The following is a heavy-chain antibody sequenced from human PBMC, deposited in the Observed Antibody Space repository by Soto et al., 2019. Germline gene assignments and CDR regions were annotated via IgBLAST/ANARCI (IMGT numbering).Heavy chain of an antibody. V-gene: IGHV5-51*01. D-gene: IGHD6-19*01. CDR2: IYPGDSDT. CDR1: GYSFTSYW. J-gene: IGHJ3*02. Sequence: GESLKISCKGSGYSFTSYWIGWVRQMPGKGLEWMGIIYPGDSDTRYSPSFQGQVTISADKSISTAYLQWSSLKASDTAMYYCARRQMLVGQSSGWYNAFDIWGQGTMVTVSS. CDR3: ARRQMLVGQSSGWYNAFDI.